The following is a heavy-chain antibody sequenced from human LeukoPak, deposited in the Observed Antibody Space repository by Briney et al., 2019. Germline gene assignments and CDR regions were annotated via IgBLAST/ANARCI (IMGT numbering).Heavy chain of an antibody. CDR1: GYSFTSYW. CDR2: IYPGDSDT. J-gene: IGHJ6*02. Sequence: GESLKISCQGSGYSFTSYWIGWVRQMPGKGLEWMGIIYPGDSDTRYSPSFQGQVTISADKSISTAYLQWSSLKASDTAMYYCARQKVWGSGSYLAYYYGMDVWGQGTTVTVSS. D-gene: IGHD3-10*01. V-gene: IGHV5-51*01. CDR3: ARQKVWGSGSYLAYYYGMDV.